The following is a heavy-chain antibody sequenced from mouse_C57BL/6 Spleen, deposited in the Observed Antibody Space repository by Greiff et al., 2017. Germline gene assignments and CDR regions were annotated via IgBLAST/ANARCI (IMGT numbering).Heavy chain of an antibody. Sequence: VQLQQSGPVLVKPGASVKMSCKASGYTFTDYYMNWVKQSHGKSLEWIGVINPYNGGTSYNQKFKGKATLTVDKSSSTAYMELNSLTSEDSAVYYCARSLVVVATSRYFDYWGQGTTLTVSS. CDR2: INPYNGGT. D-gene: IGHD1-1*01. CDR3: ARSLVVVATSRYFDY. V-gene: IGHV1-19*01. CDR1: GYTFTDYY. J-gene: IGHJ2*01.